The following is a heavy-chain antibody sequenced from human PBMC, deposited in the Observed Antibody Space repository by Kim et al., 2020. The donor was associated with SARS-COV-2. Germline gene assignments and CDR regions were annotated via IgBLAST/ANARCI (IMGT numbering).Heavy chain of an antibody. CDR2: IKQDGSEK. Sequence: GGSLRLSCAASGFTFSSYWMSWVRQAPGKGLEWVANIKQDGSEKYYVDSVKGRFTISRDNAKNSLYLQMNSLRAEDTAVYYCAREPAHPPLYYYYGMDVWGQGTTVTVSS. V-gene: IGHV3-7*03. CDR1: GFTFSSYW. J-gene: IGHJ6*02. CDR3: AREPAHPPLYYYYGMDV.